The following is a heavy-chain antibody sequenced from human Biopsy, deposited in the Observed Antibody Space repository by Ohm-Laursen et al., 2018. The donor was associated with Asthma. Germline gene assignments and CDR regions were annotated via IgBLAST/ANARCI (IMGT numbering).Heavy chain of an antibody. CDR2: IITVLGTP. D-gene: IGHD5-12*01. CDR1: GDSFSNYA. Sequence: SVKVSCKASGDSFSNYAIRWARQAPGQGLEWMGGIITVLGTPDHGQIFEGRVNITADESTSTAYMELSSLSSEDTAVYYCARRYSGSDRIVYYYPGLEVWGRGTTVTVSS. V-gene: IGHV1-69*13. J-gene: IGHJ6*02. CDR3: ARRYSGSDRIVYYYPGLEV.